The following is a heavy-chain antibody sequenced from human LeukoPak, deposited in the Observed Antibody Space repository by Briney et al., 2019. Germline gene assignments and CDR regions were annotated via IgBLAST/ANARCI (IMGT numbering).Heavy chain of an antibody. CDR3: VRDNAAADGALDY. CDR2: IWYDGSHR. Sequence: LPGGSLRLSCVASGFTFSSHGMHWVRQAPGKGLEWVAVIWYDGSHRYYPDSVKGRFTISRDNSKNTLFLQMDGLRVDDTAVYYCVRDNAAADGALDYWGQGSLVTVSS. D-gene: IGHD5-24*01. J-gene: IGHJ4*02. CDR1: GFTFSSHG. V-gene: IGHV3-33*01.